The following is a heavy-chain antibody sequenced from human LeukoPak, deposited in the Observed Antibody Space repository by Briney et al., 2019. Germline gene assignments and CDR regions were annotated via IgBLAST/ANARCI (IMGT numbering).Heavy chain of an antibody. CDR2: IYYSGST. CDR1: GGSISSSSYY. Sequence: SETLSLTCTVSGGSISSSSYYWGWIRQPPGKGLEWIGSIYYSGSTYYNPSLKSRVTISVDTSKNQFSLKLSSVTAADTAVYYCARDNGGKDWGQGTLVTVSS. J-gene: IGHJ4*02. V-gene: IGHV4-39*07. D-gene: IGHD4-23*01. CDR3: ARDNGGKD.